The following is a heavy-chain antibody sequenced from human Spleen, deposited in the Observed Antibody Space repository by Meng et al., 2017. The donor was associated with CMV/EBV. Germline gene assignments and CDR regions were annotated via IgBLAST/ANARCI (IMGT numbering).Heavy chain of an antibody. D-gene: IGHD3-3*01. CDR3: AIRKRTVTLSLSAFDI. J-gene: IGHJ3*02. CDR1: EHTFSSYY. Sequence: ASVKVSCKASEHTFSSYYMHWVRQALGQGLEWMGIIDPSGGSTSYAQKFQGRVSMTRDRSTSTVYMGLSSLRSEDTAVYYCAIRKRTVTLSLSAFDIWGQGTMVTVSS. V-gene: IGHV1-46*01. CDR2: IDPSGGST.